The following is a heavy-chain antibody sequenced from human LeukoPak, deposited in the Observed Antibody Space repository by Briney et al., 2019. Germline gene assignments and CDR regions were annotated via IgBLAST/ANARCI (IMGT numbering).Heavy chain of an antibody. V-gene: IGHV3-30-3*01. CDR2: ISYDGSNK. Sequence: QPGRSLRLSCAASGFTFSSYAMHWVRQAPGKGLEWVAVISYDGSNKYYADSVKGRFTISRDNSKNTLYLQMNSLRAEDTAVYYCAREGGCSSTSCYLTLYYYYYGMDVWGQGTTVTVSS. CDR1: GFTFSSYA. J-gene: IGHJ6*02. CDR3: AREGGCSSTSCYLTLYYYYYGMDV. D-gene: IGHD2-2*01.